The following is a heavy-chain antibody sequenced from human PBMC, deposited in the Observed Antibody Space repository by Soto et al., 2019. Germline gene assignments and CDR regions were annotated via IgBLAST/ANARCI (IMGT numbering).Heavy chain of an antibody. Sequence: PWGTLRLSCAASGFTFSSYSMNWVRQAPGKGLEWVSSISSSSSYIYYADSVKGRFTISRDNAKNSLYLQMNSLRADDTAVYYCAREGYDSSSYYYHGFDIWGQGTMVT. CDR3: AREGYDSSSYYYHGFDI. J-gene: IGHJ3*02. CDR1: GFTFSSYS. V-gene: IGHV3-21*01. D-gene: IGHD3-22*01. CDR2: ISSSSSYI.